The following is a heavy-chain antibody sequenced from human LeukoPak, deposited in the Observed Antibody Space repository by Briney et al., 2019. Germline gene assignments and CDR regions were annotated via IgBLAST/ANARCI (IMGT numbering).Heavy chain of an antibody. Sequence: PSETLSLTCTVSGYSISSGYYWGWIRQPPGKGLEWIGSIYHSGSTYYNPSLKSRVTISVDTSKNQFSLKLSSVTAADTAVYYCVASLLGYCSSTSCRSPYYYYMDVWGKGTTVTISS. J-gene: IGHJ6*03. CDR3: VASLLGYCSSTSCRSPYYYYMDV. CDR2: IYHSGST. D-gene: IGHD2-2*03. CDR1: GYSISSGYY. V-gene: IGHV4-38-2*02.